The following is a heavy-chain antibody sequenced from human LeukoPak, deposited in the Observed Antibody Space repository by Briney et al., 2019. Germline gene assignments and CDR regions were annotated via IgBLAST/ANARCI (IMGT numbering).Heavy chain of an antibody. D-gene: IGHD5-18*01. CDR1: GFTFSSYS. Sequence: GGSLRLSCAASGFTFSSYSMNWVRQSPGKGLEWVSSISSSSSYIYYADSVKGRFTISRDNAKNSLYLQMNSLRAEDTAVYYCASDSVQLWSHDYWGQGTLVTVSS. CDR2: ISSSSSYI. J-gene: IGHJ4*02. CDR3: ASDSVQLWSHDY. V-gene: IGHV3-21*01.